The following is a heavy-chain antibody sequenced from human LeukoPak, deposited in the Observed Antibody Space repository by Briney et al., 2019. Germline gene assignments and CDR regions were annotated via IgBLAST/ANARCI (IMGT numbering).Heavy chain of an antibody. V-gene: IGHV3-23*01. CDR2: ISRSGGDT. J-gene: IGHJ4*02. D-gene: IGHD3-10*01. CDR1: GFTLTDLT. Sequence: GGSLRLSCTASGFTLTDLTMAWVRQAPGKGPEWVSGISRSGGDTYHADSVKGRFTISRDNSRNTLYLQMNSLTTEDTGVYYCARVPGSYYVDFDYWGQGILVTVSS. CDR3: ARVPGSYYVDFDY.